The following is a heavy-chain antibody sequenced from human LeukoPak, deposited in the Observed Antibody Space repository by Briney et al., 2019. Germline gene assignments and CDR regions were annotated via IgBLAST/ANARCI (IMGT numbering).Heavy chain of an antibody. J-gene: IGHJ6*02. CDR2: IIPILGIA. Sequence: ASVKVSCKASGGTFSSYTISWVRQAPGQGLEWMGRIIPILGIANYARKFQGGVTITADKSTSTAYMELSSLRSEDTAVYYCARDHGSGWYYYYGMDVWGQGTTVTVSS. CDR3: ARDHGSGWYYYYGMDV. D-gene: IGHD6-19*01. CDR1: GGTFSSYT. V-gene: IGHV1-69*04.